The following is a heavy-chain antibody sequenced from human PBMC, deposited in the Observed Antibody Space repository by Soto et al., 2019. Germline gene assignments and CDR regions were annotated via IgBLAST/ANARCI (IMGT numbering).Heavy chain of an antibody. D-gene: IGHD5-12*01. V-gene: IGHV1-58*01. CDR1: GFTFTSSA. CDR2: IVVGSGNT. CDR3: AADVDKYSGYDGPWIDP. Sequence: SVKVSCKASGFTFTSSAVQWVRQARGQRLEWIGWIVVGSGNTNYAQKFQERVTITRDMSTSTAYMELSSLRSEDTAVYYCAADVDKYSGYDGPWIDPWGQGTLVTVSS. J-gene: IGHJ5*02.